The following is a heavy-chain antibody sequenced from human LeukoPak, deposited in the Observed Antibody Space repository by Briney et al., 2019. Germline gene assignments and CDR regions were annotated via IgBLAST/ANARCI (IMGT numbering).Heavy chain of an antibody. V-gene: IGHV4-59*11. Sequence: SETLSLTCTVSGGSISSHYWSWIRQPPGKGLEWIGYIYYSGSTNYNPSLKSRVTISVDTSKNQFSLKLSSVTAADTAVYYCARLAVGATTVWGQGTLVTVSS. CDR3: ARLAVGATTV. CDR2: IYYSGST. CDR1: GGSISSHY. J-gene: IGHJ4*02. D-gene: IGHD1-26*01.